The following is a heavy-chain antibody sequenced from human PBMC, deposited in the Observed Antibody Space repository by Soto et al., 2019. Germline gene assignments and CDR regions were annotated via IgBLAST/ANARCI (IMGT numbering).Heavy chain of an antibody. V-gene: IGHV1-46*01. CDR2: INPSGGNT. J-gene: IGHJ6*02. Sequence: GASVKVSCKASGYIFTSYYMHWVRQAPGQGLEWMGIINPSGGNTTYAQEFQGRVTMTRDTSTSTVYMELRSLRSEDTAVYYCAREPPSNTAMVWTYYYYGMDIWG. CDR3: AREPPSNTAMVWTYYYYGMDI. D-gene: IGHD5-18*01. CDR1: GYIFTSYY.